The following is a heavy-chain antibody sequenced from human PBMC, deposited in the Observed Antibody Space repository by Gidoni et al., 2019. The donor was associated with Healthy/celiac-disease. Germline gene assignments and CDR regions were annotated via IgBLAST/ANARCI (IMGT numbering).Heavy chain of an antibody. CDR2: IYPGDSDT. J-gene: IGHJ4*02. CDR1: GYSFTSYW. Sequence: EVQLVQSGAEVKKPGESLQISCKGSGYSFTSYWIGWVRQMPGKGLEWMGIIYPGDSDTRYSPSFQGQVTISADKSISTAYLQWSSLKASDTAMYYCARRGTTGAAGIAVAGVDYWGQGTLVTVSS. CDR3: ARRGTTGAAGIAVAGVDY. V-gene: IGHV5-51*03. D-gene: IGHD6-19*01.